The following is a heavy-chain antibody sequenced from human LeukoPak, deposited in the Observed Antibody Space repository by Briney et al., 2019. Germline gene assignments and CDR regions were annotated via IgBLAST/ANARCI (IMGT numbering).Heavy chain of an antibody. Sequence: ASVKVSCKASGYTLTTQSMNWVRQAPGQGLEWMGWINTDTGSSTYAQGLRGRVVFSVDTSVSTAYLQISSLKTEDTAVYYCAREILRLDIWGQGTMTVSS. CDR2: INTDTGSS. CDR3: AREILRLDI. J-gene: IGHJ3*02. CDR1: GYTLTTQS. V-gene: IGHV7-4-1*02.